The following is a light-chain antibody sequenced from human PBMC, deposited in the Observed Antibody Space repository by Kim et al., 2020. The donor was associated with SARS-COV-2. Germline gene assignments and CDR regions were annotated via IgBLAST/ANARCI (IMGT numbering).Light chain of an antibody. CDR2: LDGGGSY. CDR3: ETWDNATRV. V-gene: IGLV4-60*03. J-gene: IGLJ3*02. CDR1: SDHSNYI. Sequence: QPVLTQSPSASASLGSSVRLTCTLSSDHSNYIIAWHQQQPGKPPRYLMKLDGGGSYHKGSELPDRFSGSSSGADRYLTISSLQSEDDSDYYCETWDNATRVFGGGTQLTVL.